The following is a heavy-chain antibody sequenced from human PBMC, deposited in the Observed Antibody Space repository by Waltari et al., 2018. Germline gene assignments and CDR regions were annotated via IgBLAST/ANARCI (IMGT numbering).Heavy chain of an antibody. V-gene: IGHV4-59*01. CDR3: ASGGELASYYMDV. J-gene: IGHJ6*03. D-gene: IGHD1-26*01. CDR1: GGSISSYY. CDR2: IYYSGST. Sequence: QVQLQESGPGLVKPSETLSLTCTVSGGSISSYYWSWIRQPPGKGLELIGYIYYSGSTNYNPSLKSRVTISVDTSKNQFSLKLSSVTAADTAVYYCASGGELASYYMDVWGKGTTVTVSS.